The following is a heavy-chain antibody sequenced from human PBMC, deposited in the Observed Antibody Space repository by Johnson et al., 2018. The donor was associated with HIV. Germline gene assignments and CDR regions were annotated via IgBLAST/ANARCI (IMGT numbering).Heavy chain of an antibody. CDR2: INNDGSEK. J-gene: IGHJ3*02. D-gene: IGHD4-17*01. CDR1: GFTFSRYW. V-gene: IGHV3-7*01. Sequence: EVQLVESGGGLVQPGGSLRFSCAASGFTFSRYWMSWVRQAPGKGLEGEANINNDGSEKYYVDSVKGRFPISRDNARNSLYLQMNSLRAEDTAVYYCAKEQLYGDYAIDGGNAFDIWGQGTMVTVSS. CDR3: AKEQLYGDYAIDGGNAFDI.